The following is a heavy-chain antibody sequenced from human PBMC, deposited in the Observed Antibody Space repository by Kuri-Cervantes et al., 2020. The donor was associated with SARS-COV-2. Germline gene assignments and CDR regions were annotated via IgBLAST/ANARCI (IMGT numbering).Heavy chain of an antibody. D-gene: IGHD3-3*01. J-gene: IGHJ4*02. V-gene: IGHV3-21*01. CDR2: ISSSSSYI. Sequence: GESLRLSCAASGLTPSSYSMNWVRQAPGKGLEWDSSISSSSSYIYYADSVKGRFTISRDNAKNSLYLQMNSLRAEDTAVYYCARDNSAYYDFWSGYYNYFDYWGQGTLVTVSS. CDR3: ARDNSAYYDFWSGYYNYFDY. CDR1: GLTPSSYS.